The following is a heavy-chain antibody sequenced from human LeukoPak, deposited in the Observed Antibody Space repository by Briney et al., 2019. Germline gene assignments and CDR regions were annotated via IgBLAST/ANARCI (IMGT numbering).Heavy chain of an antibody. V-gene: IGHV3-30*02. Sequence: GGSLRLSCAASGFTFSSYGMHWVRQAPGKGLDWVAFIRHDGNKKLYADSVKGRFTISRDNSKNTLYLYVNSLRPGDSAVYYCVKDNPLDYWGQGALVIVSS. CDR1: GFTFSSYG. CDR2: IRHDGNKK. J-gene: IGHJ4*02. CDR3: VKDNPLDY.